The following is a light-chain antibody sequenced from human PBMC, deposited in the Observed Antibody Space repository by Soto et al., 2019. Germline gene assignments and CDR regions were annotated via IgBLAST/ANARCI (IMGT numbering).Light chain of an antibody. Sequence: QLVLTQSPSASASLGASVRLTCTLSSGHTNYAIAWHQHQPEKGPRFLMKVNSDGSPSKGDEIPDRFSGFSSGAERYLMISSLQSEDEADYYCQTWGSGIVVFGGGTKLTVL. CDR1: SGHTNYA. J-gene: IGLJ3*02. CDR2: VNSDGSP. V-gene: IGLV4-69*02. CDR3: QTWGSGIVV.